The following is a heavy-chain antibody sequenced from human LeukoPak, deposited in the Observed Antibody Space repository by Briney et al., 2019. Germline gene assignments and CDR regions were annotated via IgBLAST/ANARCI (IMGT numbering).Heavy chain of an antibody. J-gene: IGHJ4*02. CDR3: AGYYCSSGTCRKYLDY. D-gene: IGHD2-15*01. Sequence: GGSLRLSCAASGFTFSNYEMTWIRQAPGRGLEWLASISGSGTTTYYADSVKGRFTISRDNSKNTLFLQMSSLRAEDTAVYYCAGYYCSSGTCRKYLDYWGQGTLVTVSS. CDR2: ISGSGTTT. V-gene: IGHV3-23*01. CDR1: GFTFSNYE.